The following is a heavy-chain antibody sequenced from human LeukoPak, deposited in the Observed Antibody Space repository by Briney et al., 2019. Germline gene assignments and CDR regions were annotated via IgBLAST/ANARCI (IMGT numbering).Heavy chain of an antibody. CDR3: AKGSF. J-gene: IGHJ4*02. CDR1: GLTFSDYN. CDR2: ISESGGST. V-gene: IGHV3-23*01. Sequence: GGSLRLSCAASGLTFSDYNMNWVRQAPGKGLEWVSGISESGGSTYYADSVKGRFTSSRDNSKNTLYLQMNNLRAEDTAAYYCAKGSFWGQGTLVTVSS. D-gene: IGHD3-10*01.